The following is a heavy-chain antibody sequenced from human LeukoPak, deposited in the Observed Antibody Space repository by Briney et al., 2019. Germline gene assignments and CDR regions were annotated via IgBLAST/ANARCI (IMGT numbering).Heavy chain of an antibody. D-gene: IGHD2-15*01. J-gene: IGHJ4*02. V-gene: IGHV1-46*01. CDR1: GYTFTTYY. CDR3: ARVSEGGGSFNAFDY. CDR2: INPSGETT. Sequence: ASVKVSCKASGYTFTTYYIHWVRQAPGQGLEWRGIINPSGETTRYAQKSQGRVTMTRDMSTSTVYLELSSLRSEDTAVYYCARVSEGGGSFNAFDYWGQGTLVTVSS.